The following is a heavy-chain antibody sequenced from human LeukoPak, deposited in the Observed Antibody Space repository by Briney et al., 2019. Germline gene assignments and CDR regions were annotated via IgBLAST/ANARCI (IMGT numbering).Heavy chain of an antibody. Sequence: ASVKVSCKASGYTFTGYYMHWVRQAPGQGLEWMGWINPNSGGTNYAQKFQGRVTITADKFTSTAYMELSSLRSEDTAVYYCARIRDYSSSPLPPAGYWGQGTLVTVSS. J-gene: IGHJ4*02. D-gene: IGHD6-6*01. V-gene: IGHV1-2*02. CDR1: GYTFTGYY. CDR3: ARIRDYSSSPLPPAGY. CDR2: INPNSGGT.